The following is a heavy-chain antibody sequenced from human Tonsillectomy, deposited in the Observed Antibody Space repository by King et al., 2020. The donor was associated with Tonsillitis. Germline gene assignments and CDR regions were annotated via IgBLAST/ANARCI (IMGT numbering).Heavy chain of an antibody. J-gene: IGHJ3*02. CDR1: GGTFSSYA. Sequence: QLVQSGAEVKKPGSSVKVSCKASGGTFSSYAISWVRQAPGQGLEWMGRFIPIIGKGNNAQKSQGRVTITADKSTSTAYMELNSLRSEDTAVYYCAKEMPGAFDIWGQGTMVTVSS. CDR3: AKEMPGAFDI. V-gene: IGHV1-69*04. CDR2: FIPIIGKG. D-gene: IGHD2-2*01.